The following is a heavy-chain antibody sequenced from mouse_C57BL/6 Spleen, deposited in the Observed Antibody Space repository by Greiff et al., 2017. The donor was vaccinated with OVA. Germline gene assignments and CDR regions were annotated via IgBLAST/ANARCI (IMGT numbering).Heavy chain of an antibody. CDR3: TRSRDQAWFAY. J-gene: IGHJ3*01. D-gene: IGHD3-2*02. CDR2: IDPETGGT. V-gene: IGHV1-15*01. CDR1: GYTFTDYE. Sequence: VQLQQSGAELVRPGASVTLSCKASGYTFTDYEVHWVKQTPVHGLEWIGAIDPETGGTAYNQKFKGKAILTADKSSSTAYMELRSLTSEDSAVYYCTRSRDQAWFAYWGQGTLVTVSA.